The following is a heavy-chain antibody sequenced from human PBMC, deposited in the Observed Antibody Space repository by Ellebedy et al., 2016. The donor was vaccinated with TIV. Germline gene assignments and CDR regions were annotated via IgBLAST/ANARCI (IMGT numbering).Heavy chain of an antibody. V-gene: IGHV3-30-3*01. CDR2: VSYDGNNK. J-gene: IGHJ4*02. CDR1: GFTFSSSP. Sequence: GESLKISXAASGFTFSSSPMHWVRQAPGRGLEWVAVVSYDGNNKYYADSVKGRFTISRDNSKNTLYLQMNSLRTDDTALYYCAEVFDYWGQGTLVTVSS. CDR3: AEVFDY.